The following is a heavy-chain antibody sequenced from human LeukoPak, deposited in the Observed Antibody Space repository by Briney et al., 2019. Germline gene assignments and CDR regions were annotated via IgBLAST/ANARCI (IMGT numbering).Heavy chain of an antibody. Sequence: PGGSLRLSCAASGFTFSSYAMSWVRQAPGKGLEWVAVISYDGSNKYYADSVKGRFTISRDNSKNTLYLQMNSLRAEDTAVYYCARIRGYSYGYFDYWGQGTLVTVSS. J-gene: IGHJ4*02. V-gene: IGHV3-30-3*01. CDR2: ISYDGSNK. D-gene: IGHD5-18*01. CDR1: GFTFSSYA. CDR3: ARIRGYSYGYFDY.